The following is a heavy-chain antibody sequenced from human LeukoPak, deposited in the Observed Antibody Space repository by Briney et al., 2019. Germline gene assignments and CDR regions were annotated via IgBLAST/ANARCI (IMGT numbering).Heavy chain of an antibody. CDR3: ARVKAALDAFDI. V-gene: IGHV3-48*03. D-gene: IGHD6-13*01. J-gene: IGHJ3*02. CDR1: GFTFSSYE. Sequence: GGSLRLSCAASGFTFSSYEMIWVRQAPGKGLKWVSYISSSGSTIYYADSVKGRFTISRDNAKNSLYLQMNSLRAEDTAVYYCARVKAALDAFDIWGQGTMVTVSS. CDR2: ISSSGSTI.